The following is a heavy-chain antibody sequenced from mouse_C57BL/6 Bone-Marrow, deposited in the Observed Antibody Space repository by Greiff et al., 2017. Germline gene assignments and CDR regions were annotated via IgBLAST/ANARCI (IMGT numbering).Heavy chain of an antibody. V-gene: IGHV5-4*01. CDR3: ASDRTDYYAMDY. J-gene: IGHJ4*01. CDR2: ISDGGSYT. Sequence: EVQVVESGGGLVKPGGSLKLSCAASGFTFSSYAMSWVRQTPEKRLEWVATISDGGSYTYYPDNVKGRFTISRDNAKNTLYLQMSHLKSEDTAMYYCASDRTDYYAMDYWGQGTSVTVSS. CDR1: GFTFSSYA. D-gene: IGHD3-3*01.